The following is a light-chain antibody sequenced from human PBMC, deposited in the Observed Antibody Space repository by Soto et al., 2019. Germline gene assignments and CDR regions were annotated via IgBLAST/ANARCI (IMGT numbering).Light chain of an antibody. CDR2: SNN. V-gene: IGLV1-44*01. Sequence: QSVLTQPPSASATPGQRVTISCSGSSSNIGSNTVNWYQQLPGTAPKLLIYSNNQRPSGVPDRFSGSKSGTSASLAISGLQSEDEADYYCAAWDDSPNGPVFGGGTKLT. CDR1: SSNIGSNT. J-gene: IGLJ2*01. CDR3: AAWDDSPNGPV.